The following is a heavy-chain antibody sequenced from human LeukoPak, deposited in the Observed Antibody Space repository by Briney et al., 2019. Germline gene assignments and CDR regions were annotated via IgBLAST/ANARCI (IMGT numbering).Heavy chain of an antibody. Sequence: PSETLSLTCAVSGGSISSGGYSWSWIRQPPGKGLEWIGYIYHSGSTYYNPSLKSRVTISVDRSKNQFSLKLSSVTAADTAVYYCARAVRITGRGYNWFDPWGQGTLVTVSS. J-gene: IGHJ5*02. D-gene: IGHD1-20*01. CDR2: IYHSGST. CDR1: GGSISSGGYS. CDR3: ARAVRITGRGYNWFDP. V-gene: IGHV4-30-2*01.